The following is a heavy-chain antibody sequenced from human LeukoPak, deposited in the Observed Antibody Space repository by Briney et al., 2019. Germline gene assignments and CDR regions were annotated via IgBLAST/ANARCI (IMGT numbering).Heavy chain of an antibody. V-gene: IGHV3-21*01. CDR3: AREASYSSSWATFDY. D-gene: IGHD6-13*01. J-gene: IGHJ4*02. CDR1: GFTFSRYS. Sequence: KPGGSLRLSCAASGFTFSRYSMNWVRQAPGKGLEWVSSITTSSSYIYYVDSVKGRFTISRDIASNSLYLQMNSLRAEDTGVYYCAREASYSSSWATFDYWGQGTLVTVSS. CDR2: ITTSSSYI.